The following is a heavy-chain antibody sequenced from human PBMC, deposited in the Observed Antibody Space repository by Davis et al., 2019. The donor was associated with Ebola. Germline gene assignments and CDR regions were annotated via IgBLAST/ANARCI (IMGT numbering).Heavy chain of an antibody. CDR3: ARDRYYYGGSGTFDY. D-gene: IGHD3-22*01. CDR1: GFTFSSYG. Sequence: GGSLRLSCAASGFTFSSYGMNWVRQAPGKGLEWISYASSSGSTIYYADSVKGRFTISRENAKNSLFLQMSSLRADDTALYYCARDRYYYGGSGTFDYWGQGTLVTVSS. CDR2: ASSSGSTI. V-gene: IGHV3-48*04. J-gene: IGHJ4*02.